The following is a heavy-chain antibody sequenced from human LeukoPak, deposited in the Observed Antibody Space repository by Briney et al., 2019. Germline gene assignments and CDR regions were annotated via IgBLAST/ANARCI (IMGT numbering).Heavy chain of an antibody. CDR2: ITTSSSYI. J-gene: IGHJ4*02. V-gene: IGHV3-21*01. CDR1: GFTFSSHI. D-gene: IGHD5-12*01. CDR3: ARDLRRFSGYDSPFEY. Sequence: GGSLRLSCAASGFTFSSHIMNWVRQAPGKGLEWVSSITTSSSYIYYADSVKGRFTISRDNAKNSLYLQMNSLRVEDTAVYYCARDLRRFSGYDSPFEYWGQGTLVTVSS.